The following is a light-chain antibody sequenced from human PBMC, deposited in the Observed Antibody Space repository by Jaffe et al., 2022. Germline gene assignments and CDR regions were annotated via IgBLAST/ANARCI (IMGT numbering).Light chain of an antibody. J-gene: IGKJ4*01. CDR1: QTVSSN. Sequence: DIVLTQSPATLSLSPGERATLSCRASQTVSSNLAWYQQKPGQAPRLLIYDASNRATGIPARFSGSGSATDFTLTISSLEPEDFAVYYCQQRTKWPLTFGGGTKVEIK. V-gene: IGKV3-11*01. CDR3: QQRTKWPLT. CDR2: DAS.